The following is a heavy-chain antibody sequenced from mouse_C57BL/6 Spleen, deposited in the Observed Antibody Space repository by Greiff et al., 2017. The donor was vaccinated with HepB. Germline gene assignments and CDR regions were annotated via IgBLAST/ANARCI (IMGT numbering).Heavy chain of an antibody. Sequence: QVQLKQPGAELVRPGSSVKLSCKASGYTFTSYWMHWVKQRPIQGLEWIGNIDPSDSETHYNQKFKDKATLTVDKSSSTAYMQLSSLTSEDSAVYYCARDGLLHAMDYWGQGTSVTVSS. CDR2: IDPSDSET. J-gene: IGHJ4*01. D-gene: IGHD2-3*01. CDR1: GYTFTSYW. V-gene: IGHV1-52*01. CDR3: ARDGLLHAMDY.